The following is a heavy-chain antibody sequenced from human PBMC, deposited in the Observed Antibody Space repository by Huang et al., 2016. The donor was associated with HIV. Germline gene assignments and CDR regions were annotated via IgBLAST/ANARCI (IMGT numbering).Heavy chain of an antibody. V-gene: IGHV4-4*07. CDR3: ARGGELLWFGEPGGWFDP. J-gene: IGHJ5*02. CDR1: GGSISSYY. CDR2: IYTSGST. D-gene: IGHD3-10*01. Sequence: QVQLQESGPGLVKPSETLSLTCTVSGGSISSYYWSWIRQPAGKGLEWIGRIYTSGSTNYNHSLKSRVTMSVDTSKNQFARKLSSVTAADTAVYYCARGGELLWFGEPGGWFDPWGQGTLVTVSS.